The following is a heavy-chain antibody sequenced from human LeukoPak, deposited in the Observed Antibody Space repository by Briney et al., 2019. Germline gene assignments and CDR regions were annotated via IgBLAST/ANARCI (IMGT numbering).Heavy chain of an antibody. J-gene: IGHJ5*02. CDR3: ARDNGHCTNGVCNMAPLDP. D-gene: IGHD2-8*01. CDR1: GFTFSSYG. Sequence: PGGSLRLSCAASGFTFSSYGMHWVRQAPGKGLEWVAVIWYDGSNKYYADSVKGRFTISRDNSKNTLYLQMNSLRAEDTAVYCCARDNGHCTNGVCNMAPLDPGGQGTLVSV. V-gene: IGHV3-33*01. CDR2: IWYDGSNK.